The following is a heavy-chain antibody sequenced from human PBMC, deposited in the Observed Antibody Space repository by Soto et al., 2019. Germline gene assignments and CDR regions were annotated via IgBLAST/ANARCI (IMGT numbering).Heavy chain of an antibody. CDR2: ISYDGSNK. J-gene: IGHJ3*02. CDR3: AKDGRWESSGYIGDAFDI. Sequence: GGSLRLSCAASGFTFSSYGMHWVRQAPGKGLEWVAVISYDGSNKYYADSVKGRFTISRDNSKNTLYLQMNSLRAEDTAVYYCAKDGRWESSGYIGDAFDIWGQGTMVTVSS. D-gene: IGHD6-19*01. CDR1: GFTFSSYG. V-gene: IGHV3-30*18.